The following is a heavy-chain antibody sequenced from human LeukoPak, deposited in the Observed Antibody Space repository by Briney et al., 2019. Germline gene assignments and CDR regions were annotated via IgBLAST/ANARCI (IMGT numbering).Heavy chain of an antibody. Sequence: SETLSLTCAVSGGSISSGGYSWSWIRQPPGKGLEWIGYIFYSGSTYYNPSLKSRVTISVVTTKNQFSLNLTSVTAADTAVYYCARHVYGEYGPGDYWGQGILVTVSS. J-gene: IGHJ4*02. V-gene: IGHV4-31*11. CDR1: GGSISSGGYS. D-gene: IGHD4-17*01. CDR2: IFYSGST. CDR3: ARHVYGEYGPGDY.